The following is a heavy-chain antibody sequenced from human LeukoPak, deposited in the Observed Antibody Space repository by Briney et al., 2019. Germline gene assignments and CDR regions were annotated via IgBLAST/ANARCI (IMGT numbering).Heavy chain of an antibody. J-gene: IGHJ4*02. CDR2: IYYSGST. Sequence: SETLSLTCTVSGGSISSYYWSWIRQPPGKGLEWIGYIYYSGSTNYNPSLKSRVTISVDTSKNQFSLKLSSVTAADTAVYYCARGRITMIVNLAYFDYWGQGTLVTASS. D-gene: IGHD3-22*01. CDR3: ARGRITMIVNLAYFDY. CDR1: GGSISSYY. V-gene: IGHV4-59*01.